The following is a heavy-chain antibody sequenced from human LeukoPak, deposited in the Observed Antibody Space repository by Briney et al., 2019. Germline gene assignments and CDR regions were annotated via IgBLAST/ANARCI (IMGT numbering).Heavy chain of an antibody. V-gene: IGHV1-46*01. Sequence: ASVKVSCKASGYTFTSYYMHWVRQAPGQGLEWMGIINPSGGSTSYAQKFQGRVTMTRDTSTSTVYMELSSLRSEDTAVYYCAREYAVYYEGGNYFDYWGQGTLVTVSS. CDR2: INPSGGST. J-gene: IGHJ4*02. D-gene: IGHD3-22*01. CDR3: AREYAVYYEGGNYFDY. CDR1: GYTFTSYY.